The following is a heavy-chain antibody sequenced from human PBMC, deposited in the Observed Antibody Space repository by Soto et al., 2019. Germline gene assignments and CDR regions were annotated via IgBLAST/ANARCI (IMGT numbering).Heavy chain of an antibody. Sequence: PGESLKISCQTSVYSFINYWIGWVRQMPGKGLEWMGIIYPDDSHIRYSPSFQGQVTISADKSINTAYLQWSSLQASDTAMFYCARHGRRGLTTDATYFDPWGQGTLVTVSS. D-gene: IGHD2-2*01. CDR1: VYSFINYW. CDR2: IYPDDSHI. V-gene: IGHV5-51*01. CDR3: ARHGRRGLTTDATYFDP. J-gene: IGHJ5*02.